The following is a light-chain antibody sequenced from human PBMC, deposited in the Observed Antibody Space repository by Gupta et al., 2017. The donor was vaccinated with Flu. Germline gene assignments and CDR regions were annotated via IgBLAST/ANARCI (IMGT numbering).Light chain of an antibody. J-gene: IGLJ1*01. Sequence: QSALTQPPSASGTPGQRVTISCSGSNSNIGRYTVDWYQQLPGTAPKLLIDDFSERPSGVPDRFSGATSGTSASLEISGLQYEDEADYYWAVWDDSMSGHYVFGSGTKVTVL. V-gene: IGLV1-44*01. CDR3: AVWDDSMSGHYV. CDR2: DFS. CDR1: NSNIGRYT.